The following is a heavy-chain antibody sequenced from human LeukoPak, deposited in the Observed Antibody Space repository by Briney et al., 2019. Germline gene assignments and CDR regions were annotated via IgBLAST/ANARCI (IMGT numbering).Heavy chain of an antibody. CDR3: AKDFIGY. CDR2: ISYDGSNK. CDR1: GFTFSSYA. Sequence: GRSLRLSCAASGFTFSSYAMHWVRQAPGKGLEWVAVISYDGSNKYYADSVKGRFTISRDNSKNTLYLQMNSLRAEDTAVYYCAKDFIGYWGQGTLVTVSS. V-gene: IGHV3-30*04. J-gene: IGHJ4*02.